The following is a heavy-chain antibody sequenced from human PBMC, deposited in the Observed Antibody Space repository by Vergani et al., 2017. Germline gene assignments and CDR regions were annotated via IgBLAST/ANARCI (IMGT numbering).Heavy chain of an antibody. CDR3: ARQGVLLWFGEDRYFDL. CDR1: GYTFTSYW. Sequence: VQLVQSGAEVKKPGASVKVSCKASGYTFTSYWIGWVRQMPGKGLEWMGIIYPGDSDTRYSPSFQGQVTISADKSISTAYLQWSSLKASDTAMYYCARQGVLLWFGEDRYFDLWGRGTLVTVSS. D-gene: IGHD3-10*01. CDR2: IYPGDSDT. J-gene: IGHJ2*01. V-gene: IGHV5-51*01.